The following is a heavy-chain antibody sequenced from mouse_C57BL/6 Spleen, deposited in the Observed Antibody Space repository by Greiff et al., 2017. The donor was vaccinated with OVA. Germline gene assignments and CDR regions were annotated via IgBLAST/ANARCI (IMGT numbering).Heavy chain of an antibody. CDR1: GYAFSSSW. V-gene: IGHV1-82*01. CDR3: ARLDYGSSWAY. D-gene: IGHD1-1*01. CDR2: IYPGDGDT. Sequence: VKLQESGPELVKPGASVKISCKASGYAFSSSWMNWVKQRPGKGLEWIGRIYPGDGDTNYNGKFKGKATLTADKSSSTAYMQLSSLTSEDSAVYFCARLDYGSSWAYWGQGTLVTVSA. J-gene: IGHJ3*01.